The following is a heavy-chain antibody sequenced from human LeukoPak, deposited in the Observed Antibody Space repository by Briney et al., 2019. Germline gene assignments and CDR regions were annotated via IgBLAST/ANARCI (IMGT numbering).Heavy chain of an antibody. Sequence: AGGSLRLSCAASGFTFSSYSMNCVRQAPGKGLEWVSSITSRGRYIYYADSVKGRFTISRDNSENSLYLQMPGLTAEDTAVYYCTRKGSQWDFLVDYWGQGTRVAVSP. D-gene: IGHD2/OR15-2a*01. CDR1: GFTFSSYS. V-gene: IGHV3-21*01. CDR3: TRKGSQWDFLVDY. CDR2: ITSRGRYI. J-gene: IGHJ4*02.